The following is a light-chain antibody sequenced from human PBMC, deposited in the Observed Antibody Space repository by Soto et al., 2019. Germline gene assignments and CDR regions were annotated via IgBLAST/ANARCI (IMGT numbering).Light chain of an antibody. V-gene: IGLV2-8*01. J-gene: IGLJ1*01. CDR1: SSDVGGYNY. CDR3: YSYAGSNNYV. CDR2: EVS. Sequence: QSALTQPPSASESPGQSVTISCTGTSSDVGGYNYVSWYQQHPGKAPKLMIYEVSKRPSGVPDRFSGSKSGNTASLTVSGLQADDEADYYCYSYAGSNNYVFGIGTKVTVL.